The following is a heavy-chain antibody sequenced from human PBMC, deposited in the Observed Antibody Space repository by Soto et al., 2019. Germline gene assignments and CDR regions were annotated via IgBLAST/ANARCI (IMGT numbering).Heavy chain of an antibody. V-gene: IGHV3-33*01. D-gene: IGHD2-15*01. CDR2: IWYDGSNK. J-gene: IGHJ5*02. CDR3: ARDPEGYCIGRSCRPFWFDP. Sequence: QVQLVESGGGVVQPGRSLRLSCAASGFTFSSYGMHWVRQAPGKGLEWVAVIWYDGSNKYYADSVKGRFTISSDNSKNTLYLQMNSLRAEDTAVYYCARDPEGYCIGRSCRPFWFDPWGLGTLVTVSS. CDR1: GFTFSSYG.